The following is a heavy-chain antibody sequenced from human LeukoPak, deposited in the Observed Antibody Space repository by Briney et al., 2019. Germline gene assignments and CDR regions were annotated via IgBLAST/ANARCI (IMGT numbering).Heavy chain of an antibody. CDR1: ALTLITNS. Sequence: PGGSLRLSCAASALTLITNSMNWVRPAPGKGLEWALSIRGSSTYIFYAYSVKGPFTISRDNAKNSLYLQMNGPRVEDTAVYYCARVKGTERDDWGQGTLVTVSS. CDR2: IRGSSTYI. V-gene: IGHV3-21*01. J-gene: IGHJ4*02. CDR3: ARVKGTERDD.